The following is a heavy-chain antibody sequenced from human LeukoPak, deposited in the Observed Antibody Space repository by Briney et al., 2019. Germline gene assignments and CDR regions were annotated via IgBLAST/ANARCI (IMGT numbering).Heavy chain of an antibody. CDR1: GFTFSSHW. V-gene: IGHV3-7*01. Sequence: GGSLRLSCAASGFTFSSHWMSWVRQAPGKGLEGVANIKEDGSEKYYVDSVKGRFTISRDNAKNSLSLQMNSLRAEDTDMYYCARAIRTGTTGVDYWGQGTLVTVSS. D-gene: IGHD1-7*01. CDR3: ARAIRTGTTGVDY. CDR2: IKEDGSEK. J-gene: IGHJ4*02.